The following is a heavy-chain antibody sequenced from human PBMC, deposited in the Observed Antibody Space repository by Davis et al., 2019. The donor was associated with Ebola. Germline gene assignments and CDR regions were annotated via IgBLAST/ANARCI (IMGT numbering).Heavy chain of an antibody. Sequence: PARSLTPSCAPSGFTSSGSAMHWVRQAPGKGLEWVGRIRSNANSYATAYAPSVKARFTISRDDSKNTAYLQMNSLKTEDTAVYYCTTRYGSGSYYPPSDYYGMDVWGQGTTVTVSS. CDR3: TTRYGSGSYYPPSDYYGMDV. D-gene: IGHD3-10*01. V-gene: IGHV3-73*01. CDR1: GFTSSGSA. CDR2: IRSNANSYAT. J-gene: IGHJ6*02.